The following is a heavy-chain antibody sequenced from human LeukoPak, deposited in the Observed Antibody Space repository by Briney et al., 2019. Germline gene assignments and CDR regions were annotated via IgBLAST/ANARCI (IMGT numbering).Heavy chain of an antibody. Sequence: SETLSLTCTVSGGSISNYYWSWIRQPAGKGLEWIGRIYTSGSTNYNPSLKSRVTMSVDTFKNQFSLRLSSVTAADTAVYYCATDIRSAYDTWGQGTLVTVSS. CDR3: ATDIRSAYDT. V-gene: IGHV4-4*07. J-gene: IGHJ5*02. D-gene: IGHD5-12*01. CDR1: GGSISNYY. CDR2: IYTSGST.